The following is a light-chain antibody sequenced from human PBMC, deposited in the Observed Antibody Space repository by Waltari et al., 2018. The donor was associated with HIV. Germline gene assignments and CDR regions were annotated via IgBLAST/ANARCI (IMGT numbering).Light chain of an antibody. CDR3: QQSYSTAFT. V-gene: IGKV1-39*01. CDR1: QTINTY. CDR2: SAS. J-gene: IGKJ3*01. Sequence: DIQMTQSPSSLSASVGDRVTITCRASQTINTYLNWYQQKPGKAPRLLIYSASTLQSGVPSRFSGSRSGTEFTLTISSLQPEDFAIYFCQQSYSTAFTFGPGTKVDIK.